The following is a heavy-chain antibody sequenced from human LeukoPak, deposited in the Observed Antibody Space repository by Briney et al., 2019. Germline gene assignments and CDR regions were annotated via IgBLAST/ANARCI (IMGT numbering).Heavy chain of an antibody. V-gene: IGHV4-31*03. CDR3: ARRGDYYYYDSSGYLPPDAFDI. CDR1: GGSISSGGYY. Sequence: SETLSLTCTVSGGSISSGGYYWSWIRQHPGKGLEWIGYIYYSGSTYYNPPLKSRVTISVDTSKNQFSLKLSSVTAADTAVYYCARRGDYYYYDSSGYLPPDAFDIWGQGTMVTVSS. CDR2: IYYSGST. D-gene: IGHD3-22*01. J-gene: IGHJ3*02.